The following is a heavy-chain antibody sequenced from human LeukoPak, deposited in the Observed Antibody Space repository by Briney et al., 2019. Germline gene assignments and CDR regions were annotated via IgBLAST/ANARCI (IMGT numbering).Heavy chain of an antibody. CDR3: ARERSGSYSAYYYYYGMGV. CDR2: IWYDGSNK. J-gene: IGHJ6*02. V-gene: IGHV3-33*01. CDR1: GFTFSSYG. Sequence: GGSLRLSCAASGFTFSSYGMHWVRQAPGKGLEWVAVIWYDGSNKYYADSVKGRFTISRDNSKNTLYLQMNSLRAEDTAVYYCARERSGSYSAYYYYYGMGVWGQGTTVTVSS. D-gene: IGHD1-26*01.